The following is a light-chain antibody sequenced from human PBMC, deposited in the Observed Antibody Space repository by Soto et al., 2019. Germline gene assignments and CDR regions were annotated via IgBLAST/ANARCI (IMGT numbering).Light chain of an antibody. CDR2: DVS. CDR1: SSDVGGYNY. Sequence: QSVLTQPRSVSGSPGQSVTISCTGTSSDVGGYNYVSWYQQHPGKAPKLMIYDVSKRPSGVPDRFSGSKSGNTASLTISGLQAEDEADYYCCSYAGSWAYVFGTGTKVTVL. J-gene: IGLJ1*01. V-gene: IGLV2-11*01. CDR3: CSYAGSWAYV.